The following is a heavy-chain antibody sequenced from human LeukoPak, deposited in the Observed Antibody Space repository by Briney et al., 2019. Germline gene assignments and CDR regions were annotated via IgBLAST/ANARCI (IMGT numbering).Heavy chain of an antibody. D-gene: IGHD1-26*01. CDR3: ARDLVGATRYYYYMDV. V-gene: IGHV3-21*01. J-gene: IGHJ6*03. CDR1: GFTFSSYE. Sequence: GGSLRLSCAASGFTFSSYEMNWVRQAPGKGLEWVSSISSSSSYIYYADSVKGRFTISRDNAKNSLYLQMNSLRAEDTAVYYCARDLVGATRYYYYMDVWGKGTTVTVSS. CDR2: ISSSSSYI.